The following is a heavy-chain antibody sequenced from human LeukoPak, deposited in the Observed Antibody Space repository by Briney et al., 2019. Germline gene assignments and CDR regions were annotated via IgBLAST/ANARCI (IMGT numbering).Heavy chain of an antibody. J-gene: IGHJ5*02. CDR1: GGSISSRGYY. CDR3: ARSTGGAAAADFDP. Sequence: SETLSLTCTVSGGSISSRGYYWGWIRQHPGKGLEWIGYISYSGTTYYNPSLKSRATISVDTSKNHFSLNLISTTDADTAMYYCARSTGGAAAADFDPWGQGTLVTVSS. CDR2: ISYSGTT. V-gene: IGHV4-31*03. D-gene: IGHD6-13*01.